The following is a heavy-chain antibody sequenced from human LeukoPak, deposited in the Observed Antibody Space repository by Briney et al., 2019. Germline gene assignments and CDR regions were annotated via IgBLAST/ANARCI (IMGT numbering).Heavy chain of an antibody. Sequence: GGSLRLSCAASGFTFSNAWMSWVRQAPGKGLEWVGRIKSKTDGGTTDYAAPVKGRFTISRDDSKNTLYLQMNSLKTEDTAVYYCTTEDSSGYPLYYFDYWGQGTLVTVSS. J-gene: IGHJ4*02. CDR1: GFTFSNAW. D-gene: IGHD3-22*01. CDR2: IKSKTDGGTT. V-gene: IGHV3-15*01. CDR3: TTEDSSGYPLYYFDY.